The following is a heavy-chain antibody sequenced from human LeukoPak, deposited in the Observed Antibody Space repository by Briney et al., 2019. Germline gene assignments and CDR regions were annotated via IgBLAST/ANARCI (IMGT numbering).Heavy chain of an antibody. Sequence: ASVKVSCKASGYTFTSYYMHWVRQAPGQGLEWMGIINPSGGSTSYAQKFQGRVTMTRDTSTSTVYMELSSLRSEDTALYYCARDSSNRDYYYYYYMDVWGKGTTVTVSS. CDR1: GYTFTSYY. D-gene: IGHD2/OR15-2a*01. CDR3: ARDSSNRDYYYYYYMDV. J-gene: IGHJ6*03. CDR2: INPSGGST. V-gene: IGHV1-46*01.